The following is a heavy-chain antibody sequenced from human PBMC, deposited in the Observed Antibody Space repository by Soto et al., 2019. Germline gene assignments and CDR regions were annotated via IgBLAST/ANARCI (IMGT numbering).Heavy chain of an antibody. D-gene: IGHD4-17*01. CDR1: GYTFTSYG. CDR2: ISAYNGNT. J-gene: IGHJ4*02. CDR3: ASDRGPYGEILAYSFDY. V-gene: IGHV1-18*01. Sequence: GASVKVSCKASGYTFTSYGISWVRQAPGQGLEWMGWISAYNGNTNYAQKFQGRVTITRDTSASTAYMELSSLRSEDTAVYYCASDRGPYGEILAYSFDYWGQGTLVTVSS.